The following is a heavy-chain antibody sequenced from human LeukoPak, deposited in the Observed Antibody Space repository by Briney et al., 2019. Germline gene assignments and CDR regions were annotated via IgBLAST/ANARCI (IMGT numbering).Heavy chain of an antibody. D-gene: IGHD3-10*01. CDR2: IYHSGST. CDR3: ASLGPVRGLNWFDP. V-gene: IGHV4-4*02. Sequence: SETLSLTCAVSGGSISSSNWWSWVRQPPGKGLEWIGEIYHSGSTNYNPSLKSRVTISVDKSKNQFSLKLSSVTAADTAVYYCASLGPVRGLNWFDPWGQGTLVTVSS. CDR1: GGSISSSNW. J-gene: IGHJ5*02.